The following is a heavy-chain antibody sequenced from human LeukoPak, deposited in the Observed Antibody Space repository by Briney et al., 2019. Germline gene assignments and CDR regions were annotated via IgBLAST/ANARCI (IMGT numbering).Heavy chain of an antibody. CDR1: GFPFSNYS. CDR3: ARAEGDYYYYFYIDV. V-gene: IGHV3-7*01. Sequence: GGSLRLSCAASGFPFSNYSMSWVRQAPGKGLEWVANIKQDGGEKYYVDSVKGRFTTSRDNGKNSLYLQMNSLRAEDTAVYYCARAEGDYYYYFYIDVWGKGTTVTVSS. J-gene: IGHJ6*03. CDR2: IKQDGGEK.